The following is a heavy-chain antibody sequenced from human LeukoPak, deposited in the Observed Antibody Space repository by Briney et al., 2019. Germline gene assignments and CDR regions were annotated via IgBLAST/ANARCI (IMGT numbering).Heavy chain of an antibody. CDR3: ARDLSGIAGYTYGRGIDY. V-gene: IGHV3-7*01. D-gene: IGHD5-18*01. Sequence: GGSLRLSCAASGFTFSIHGRSWVGRAPGKGRDGWANIRKDGSEKYYVDAVKGRFTISRDNAKTSLYLQMNSLGAEDTAVYYCARDLSGIAGYTYGRGIDYWGQGTLVTVSS. J-gene: IGHJ4*02. CDR1: GFTFSIHG. CDR2: IRKDGSEK.